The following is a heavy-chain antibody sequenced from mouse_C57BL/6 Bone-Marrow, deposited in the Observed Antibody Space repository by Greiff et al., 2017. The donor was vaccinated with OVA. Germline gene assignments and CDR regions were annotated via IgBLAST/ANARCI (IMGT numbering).Heavy chain of an antibody. CDR3: ARTYYYGSSPWFAY. D-gene: IGHD1-1*01. V-gene: IGHV1-82*01. Sequence: VKLMESGPELVKPGASVKISCKASGYAFSSSWMNWVKQRPGKGLEWIGRIYPGDGDTNYNGKFKGKATLTADKSSSTAYMQLSSLTSEDSAVYFCARTYYYGSSPWFAYWGQGTLVTVSA. J-gene: IGHJ3*01. CDR2: IYPGDGDT. CDR1: GYAFSSSW.